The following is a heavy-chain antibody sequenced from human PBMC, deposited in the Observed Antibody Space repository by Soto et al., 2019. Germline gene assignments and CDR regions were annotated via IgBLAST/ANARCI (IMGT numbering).Heavy chain of an antibody. V-gene: IGHV1-69*08. J-gene: IGHJ2*01. D-gene: IGHD2-2*01. Sequence: QVQLVQSGAEVKKPGSSVKVSCKASGGTFSSYTISWVRQATGQGLEWMGRIISVLGLPHYAQKFKGRVTITAEKATSTAYNDLSSLSTEDTAVYYCAIDLCSKPTRTRGYGYFDIGGSGTLITVTS. CDR3: AIDLCSKPTRTRGYGYFDI. CDR2: IISVLGLP. CDR1: GGTFSSYT.